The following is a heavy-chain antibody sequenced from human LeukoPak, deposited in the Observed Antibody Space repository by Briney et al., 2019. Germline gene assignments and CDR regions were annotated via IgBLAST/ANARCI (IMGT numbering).Heavy chain of an antibody. D-gene: IGHD2-21*02. CDR3: ARARVVVVTDAFDI. CDR1: XSIXXXGYY. J-gene: IGHJ3*02. Sequence: XSIXXXGYYWRWIXQHPGKGLEWIGYIYYSGSTYYNPSLKSRVTISVDTSKNQFPLKLSSVTAADTAVYYCARARVVVVTDAFDIWGQGTMVTVSS. CDR2: IYYSGST. V-gene: IGHV4-31*02.